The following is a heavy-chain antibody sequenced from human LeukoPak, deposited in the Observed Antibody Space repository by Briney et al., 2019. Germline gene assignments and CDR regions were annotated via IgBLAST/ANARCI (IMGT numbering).Heavy chain of an antibody. CDR1: GYTFTGYY. Sequence: ASVKVSCKASGYTFTGYYMHWVRQAPGQGLEWMGWINPNSGGTNYAQKFQGWVTMTRDTSISTAYMELSRLRSDGTAVYYCARGRDYSSGWYELDYWGQGTLVTASS. CDR3: ARGRDYSSGWYELDY. D-gene: IGHD6-19*01. V-gene: IGHV1-2*04. CDR2: INPNSGGT. J-gene: IGHJ4*02.